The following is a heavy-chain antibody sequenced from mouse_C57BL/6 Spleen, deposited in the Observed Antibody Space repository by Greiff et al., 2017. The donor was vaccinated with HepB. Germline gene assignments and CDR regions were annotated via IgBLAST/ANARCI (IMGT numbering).Heavy chain of an antibody. Sequence: QVQLKESGPGLVQPSQSLSITCTVSGFSLTSYGVHWVRQSPGKGLEWLGVICSGGSTDYNAAFMSRLSITKDNSKNQVFFKMNSLQADDTSLYSCATWLRRGYFDYWGQGTPLTVSS. J-gene: IGHJ2*01. CDR1: GFSLTSYG. V-gene: IGHV2-5*01. D-gene: IGHD2-2*01. CDR2: ICSGGST. CDR3: ATWLRRGYFDY.